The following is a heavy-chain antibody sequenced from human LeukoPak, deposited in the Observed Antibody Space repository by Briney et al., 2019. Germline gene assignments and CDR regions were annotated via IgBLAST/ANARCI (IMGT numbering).Heavy chain of an antibody. J-gene: IGHJ4*02. D-gene: IGHD5-12*01. V-gene: IGHV1-8*01. CDR3: ARGRLRLKSFDY. CDR2: MNPNSGNT. Sequence: ASVKVSCKAFGYTFTSYDINWVRQATGQGLEWMGWMNPNSGNTGYAQKFQGRVTMTRNTSISTAYMELSSLRSEDTAVYYCARGRLRLKSFDYWGQGTLVTVSS. CDR1: GYTFTSYD.